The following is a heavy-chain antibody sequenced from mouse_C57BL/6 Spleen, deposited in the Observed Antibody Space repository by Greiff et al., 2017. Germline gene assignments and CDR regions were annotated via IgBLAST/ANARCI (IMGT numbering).Heavy chain of an antibody. J-gene: IGHJ4*01. CDR3: ARGRMDY. Sequence: QVQLQQPGAELVKPGASVKLSCKASGYTFTSYWMQWVKQRPGQGLEWIGEIDPSDSYTNYNQKFKGKATLTVDTSSSPAYMQLSSLTSEDSAVYYCARGRMDYWGQGTSVTVSS. CDR2: IDPSDSYT. CDR1: GYTFTSYW. V-gene: IGHV1-50*01.